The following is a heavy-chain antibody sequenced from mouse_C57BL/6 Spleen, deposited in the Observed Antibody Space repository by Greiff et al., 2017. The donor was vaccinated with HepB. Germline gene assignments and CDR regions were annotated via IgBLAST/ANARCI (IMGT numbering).Heavy chain of an antibody. CDR3: TTGRASAWFAY. V-gene: IGHV14-1*01. Sequence: DVKLVESGAELVRPGASVKLSCTASGFNIKDYYMHWVKQRPEQGLEWIGRIDPEDGDTEYAPKFQGKATMTADTSSNTAYLQLSSLTSEDTAVYYCTTGRASAWFAYWGQGTLVTVSA. CDR1: GFNIKDYY. D-gene: IGHD6-1*01. J-gene: IGHJ3*01. CDR2: IDPEDGDT.